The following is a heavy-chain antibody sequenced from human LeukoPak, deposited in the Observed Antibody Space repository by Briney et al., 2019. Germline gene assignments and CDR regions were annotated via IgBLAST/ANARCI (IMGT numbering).Heavy chain of an antibody. CDR3: AKDWEYSGSYYFDY. CDR2: ISGSGGST. V-gene: IGHV3-23*01. J-gene: IGHJ4*02. CDR1: GFTFSSYA. D-gene: IGHD1-26*01. Sequence: GGSLRLSCAASGFTFSSYAMSWLRQAPGKGLELVSAISGSGGSTYYADSVKGWFTISRVNSKNTLYLQMNSLRAEGTALYYCAKDWEYSGSYYFDYWGQGTLVTVSS.